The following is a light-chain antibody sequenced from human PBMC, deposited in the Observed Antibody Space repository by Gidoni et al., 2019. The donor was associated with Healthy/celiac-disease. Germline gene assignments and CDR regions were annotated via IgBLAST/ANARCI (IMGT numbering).Light chain of an antibody. V-gene: IGLV3-1*01. Sequence: SYELPQPPSVSVSPGQIASITCSGDKLGDKYACWYQQKPGQSPVLVIYQDSKRPSGIPERFSGSNSGNTATLTISGTQAMDEADYYCQAWDSSTARGVFGGGTKLTVL. CDR1: KLGDKY. J-gene: IGLJ2*01. CDR2: QDS. CDR3: QAWDSSTARGV.